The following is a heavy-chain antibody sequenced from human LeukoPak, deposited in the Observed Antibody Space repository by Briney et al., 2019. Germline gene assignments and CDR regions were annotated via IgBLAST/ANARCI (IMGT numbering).Heavy chain of an antibody. J-gene: IGHJ5*02. Sequence: ASVKVSCKASGYTFTSYYMHWVRQAPGQGLEWMGIINPSGGSTNYAQKLQGRVTMTTDTSTSTAYMELRSLRSDDTAVYYCAREVLCSGGSCYSWFDPWGQGTLVTVSS. CDR1: GYTFTSYY. CDR2: INPSGGST. D-gene: IGHD2-15*01. V-gene: IGHV1-46*01. CDR3: AREVLCSGGSCYSWFDP.